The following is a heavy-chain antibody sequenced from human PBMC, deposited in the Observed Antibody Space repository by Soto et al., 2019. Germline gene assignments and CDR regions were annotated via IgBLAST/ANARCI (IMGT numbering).Heavy chain of an antibody. D-gene: IGHD3-10*01. CDR2: INPNSGGT. Sequence: QVQLVQSGAEVKKPGASVKVSCKASGYTFTGYYMHWVRQAPGQGLEWMGWINPNSGGTNYAQKFQGRVTMTRDTSISTAYMELSRLRSDDTAVYYCAGASGGWFGELSTVYYYYGMDVWGQGTTVTVSS. CDR3: AGASGGWFGELSTVYYYYGMDV. V-gene: IGHV1-2*02. CDR1: GYTFTGYY. J-gene: IGHJ6*02.